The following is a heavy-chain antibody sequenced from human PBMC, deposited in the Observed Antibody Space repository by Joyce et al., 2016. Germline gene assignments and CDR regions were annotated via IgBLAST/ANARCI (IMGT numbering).Heavy chain of an antibody. V-gene: IGHV3-48*01. CDR3: ARLFVDSFDY. CDR1: GFTFSEYS. J-gene: IGHJ4*02. D-gene: IGHD3-10*02. Sequence: EVRLVESGGDLVQPGGSLRLSCAAFGFTFSEYSVNWVRQASGKGLEWISYMSARRDNVKYADSVKGLFSIFIDNARKSLYLQMISMRGEDTAVYYCARLFVDSFDYWGLGTLVTVSS. CDR2: MSARRDNV.